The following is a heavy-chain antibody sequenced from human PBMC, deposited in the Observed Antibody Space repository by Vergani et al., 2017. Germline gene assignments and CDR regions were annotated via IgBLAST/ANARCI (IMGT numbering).Heavy chain of an antibody. CDR2: IIPIFGTA. Sequence: QVQLVQSGAEVKKPGSSVKVSCKASGGTFSSYAISWVRQAPGQGLEWMGGIIPIFGTANYAQKFQGRVTITADESTSTAYMELSSLRSEDTAVYYCARVIGYCSSTSCYDAMGGFDPWGQGTLVTVSS. CDR3: ARVIGYCSSTSCYDAMGGFDP. D-gene: IGHD2-2*01. V-gene: IGHV1-69*01. J-gene: IGHJ5*02. CDR1: GGTFSSYA.